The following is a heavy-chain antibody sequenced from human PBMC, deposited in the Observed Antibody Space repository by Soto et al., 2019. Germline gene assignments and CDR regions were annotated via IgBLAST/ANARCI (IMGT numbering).Heavy chain of an antibody. V-gene: IGHV1-8*01. CDR2: MNPNSGNT. CDR1: AYTFTSYD. J-gene: IGHJ6*03. CDR3: ARGLNPEWLNYYYYYMDV. Sequence: GASVKVSCKASAYTFTSYDINWVRQATGQGLEWMGWMNPNSGNTGYAQKFQGRVTMTRNTSISTAYMELSSLRSEDTAVYYCARGLNPEWLNYYYYYMDVWGKGTTVTVSS. D-gene: IGHD3-3*01.